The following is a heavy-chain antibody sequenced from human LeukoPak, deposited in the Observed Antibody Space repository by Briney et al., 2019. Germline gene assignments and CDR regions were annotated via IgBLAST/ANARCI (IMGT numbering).Heavy chain of an antibody. CDR1: GFTFSSYG. J-gene: IGHJ3*02. D-gene: IGHD3-10*01. V-gene: IGHV3-30*02. Sequence: PGGSLRLSCAASGFTFSSYGMHWVRQAPGKGLEWVAFIRYDGSNKYYADSVKGRFTISRDNSKNTLYLQMNSLRAEDTAVYYCARQRTSLLWFEVDAFDIWGQGTMLTVSS. CDR3: ARQRTSLLWFEVDAFDI. CDR2: IRYDGSNK.